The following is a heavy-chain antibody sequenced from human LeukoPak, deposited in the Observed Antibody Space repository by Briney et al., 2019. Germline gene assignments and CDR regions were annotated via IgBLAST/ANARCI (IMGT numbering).Heavy chain of an antibody. V-gene: IGHV1-2*04. Sequence: ASVTVSCKASGYTFTGYYTHWVRQAPGQGLEWMGRINPNSGGTNYAQKFQGWVTMTRDTSISTAYMELSRLRSDDTAVYYCARAASLPTDGWYSDRDYYYGMDVWGQGTTVTVSS. CDR1: GYTFTGYY. CDR2: INPNSGGT. CDR3: ARAASLPTDGWYSDRDYYYGMDV. D-gene: IGHD6-19*01. J-gene: IGHJ6*02.